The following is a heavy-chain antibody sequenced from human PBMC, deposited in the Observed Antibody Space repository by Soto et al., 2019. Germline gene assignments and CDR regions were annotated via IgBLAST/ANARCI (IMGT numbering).Heavy chain of an antibody. CDR3: AKDLHSSGRQFDY. V-gene: IGHV3-30*18. CDR1: GFTFSSYG. D-gene: IGHD6-19*01. J-gene: IGHJ4*02. Sequence: GGSLRLSCAASGFTFSSYGMHWVRQAPGKGLEWVAVISYDGSNKYYADSVKGRFTISRDNSKNTLYLQMNSLRAEDTAVYYCAKDLHSSGRQFDYWGQGTLVTVSS. CDR2: ISYDGSNK.